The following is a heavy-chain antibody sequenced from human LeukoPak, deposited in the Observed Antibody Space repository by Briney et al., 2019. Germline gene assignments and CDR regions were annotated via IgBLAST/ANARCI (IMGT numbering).Heavy chain of an antibody. CDR3: AKAPAWGYGYNSYYFDY. Sequence: SGGSLRLSCAASGFTFSSYAMSWVRQAPGKGLEWVSAISGSGGSTYYADSVKGRFTISRDNSKNTLYLQMNSLRAEDTAVYYCAKAPAWGYGYNSYYFDYWGQGTLVTVSS. CDR2: ISGSGGST. V-gene: IGHV3-23*01. D-gene: IGHD5-24*01. CDR1: GFTFSSYA. J-gene: IGHJ4*02.